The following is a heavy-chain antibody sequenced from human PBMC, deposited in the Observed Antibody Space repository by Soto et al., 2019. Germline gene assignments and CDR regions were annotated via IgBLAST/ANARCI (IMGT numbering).Heavy chain of an antibody. D-gene: IGHD5-12*01. J-gene: IGHJ6*03. CDR1: GYTFTSYY. CDR2: INPSGGST. V-gene: IGHV1-46*01. CDR3: AREPRGSGYDGIYMDV. Sequence: ASVKVSCKASGYTFTSYYMHWVRQAPGQGLEWMGIINPSGGSTSYAQKFQGRVTMTRDTSKNQFSLKLSSVTAADTAVYYCAREPRGSGYDGIYMDVWGKGTTVTVSS.